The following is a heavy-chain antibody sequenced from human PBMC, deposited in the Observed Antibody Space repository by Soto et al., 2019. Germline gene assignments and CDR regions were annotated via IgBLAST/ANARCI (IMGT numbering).Heavy chain of an antibody. D-gene: IGHD6-19*01. J-gene: IGHJ4*02. Sequence: EVQLVESGGGLVQPGGSLRLSCAASGFTVSSNYMSWVRQAPGKGLEWVSVIYSGGSTYYADSVKGRFTISRDNSKNTLYLQMNSLRAEDTAMYYCARTGIAVAGTVFDYWGQGTLVTVSS. CDR1: GFTVSSNY. CDR3: ARTGIAVAGTVFDY. V-gene: IGHV3-66*01. CDR2: IYSGGST.